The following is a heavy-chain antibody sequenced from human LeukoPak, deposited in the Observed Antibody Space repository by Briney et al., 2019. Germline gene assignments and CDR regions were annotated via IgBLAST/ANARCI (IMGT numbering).Heavy chain of an antibody. J-gene: IGHJ4*02. D-gene: IGHD5-12*01. Sequence: SETLSLTCAVYGGSFSGYYWSWIRQPPGKGLEWIGEINHSGSTNYNPSLKSRVTISVDTSKNQFSLKLSSVTAADTAVYYCASSRLRPRPYDYWGQGTLVTVSS. CDR3: ASSRLRPRPYDY. CDR1: GGSFSGYY. V-gene: IGHV4-34*01. CDR2: INHSGST.